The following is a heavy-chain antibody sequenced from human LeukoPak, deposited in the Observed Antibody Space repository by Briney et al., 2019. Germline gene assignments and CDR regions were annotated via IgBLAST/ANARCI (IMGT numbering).Heavy chain of an antibody. D-gene: IGHD1-26*01. J-gene: IGHJ5*02. CDR1: GYSINSGHY. CDR2: IYHSGSS. Sequence: PSETLSLTCAVSGYSINSGHYWGWIRQPPGKGLEWIGSIYHSGSSFYNPSLKSRVAISLDTSKNQFSLELSSVTAADTAVYYCARDSISPGRNRFDPWGQGTLVSVSS. V-gene: IGHV4-38-2*02. CDR3: ARDSISPGRNRFDP.